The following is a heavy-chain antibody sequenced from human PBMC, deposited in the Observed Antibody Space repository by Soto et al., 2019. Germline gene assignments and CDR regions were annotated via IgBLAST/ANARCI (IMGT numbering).Heavy chain of an antibody. D-gene: IGHD2-15*01. Sequence: PVGSLRLSCASSVFTFSSYAMSCVRHAPGKWLEWVSAISGSGGSTYYADSVKGRFTISRDNSKNKLYLQMNSLRAEDTAVYYCAKDLTTSVVVVADNGAFDIWGQGTMVTVSS. V-gene: IGHV3-23*01. J-gene: IGHJ3*02. CDR1: VFTFSSYA. CDR3: AKDLTTSVVVVADNGAFDI. CDR2: ISGSGGST.